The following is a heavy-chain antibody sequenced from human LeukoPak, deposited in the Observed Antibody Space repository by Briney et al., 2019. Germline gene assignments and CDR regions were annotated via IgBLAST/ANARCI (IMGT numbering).Heavy chain of an antibody. Sequence: GESLKISCKGSGYSFTSYWIGWVRQMPGKGLEWMGIIYPGDSDTRYSPSFQGQVTISADKSISTAYLQWSSLKASDTAMYYCARQEPAPLCYDFWSKQGYYGMDVWGQGTTVTVS. CDR1: GYSFTSYW. V-gene: IGHV5-51*01. CDR3: ARQEPAPLCYDFWSKQGYYGMDV. CDR2: IYPGDSDT. J-gene: IGHJ6*02. D-gene: IGHD3-3*01.